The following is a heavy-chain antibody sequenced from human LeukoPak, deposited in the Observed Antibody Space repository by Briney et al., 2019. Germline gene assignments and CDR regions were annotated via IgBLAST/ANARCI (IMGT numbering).Heavy chain of an antibody. Sequence: GGSLRLSCAASGFTFINAWMAWVRQAPGKGLEWVGRIKAKDHGGTTDYAAPVKGRITISRDNTQNTLYLQMNSLKTENTAVYYCTTDGIGIEGATFDYWGQGALVTVSS. CDR1: GFTFINAW. D-gene: IGHD1-26*01. CDR3: TTDGIGIEGATFDY. CDR2: IKAKDHGGTT. V-gene: IGHV3-15*01. J-gene: IGHJ4*02.